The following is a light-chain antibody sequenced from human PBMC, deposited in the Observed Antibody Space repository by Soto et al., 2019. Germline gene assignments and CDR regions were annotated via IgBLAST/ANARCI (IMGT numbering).Light chain of an antibody. V-gene: IGKV3D-20*02. CDR3: QQRSNWYT. J-gene: IGKJ5*01. CDR1: QSVSSNY. Sequence: EIVLTQSPGTLSLSPGERATLSCRASQSVSSNYLAWYQQTPGQAPRLLIYDASSRATGIQPRFSGSGSGTDFTLTISSLEPEDFAVYYCQQRSNWYTFGQGTRLEIK. CDR2: DAS.